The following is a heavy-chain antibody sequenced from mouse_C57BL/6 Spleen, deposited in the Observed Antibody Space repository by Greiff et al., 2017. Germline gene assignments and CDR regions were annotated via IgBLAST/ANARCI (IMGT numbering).Heavy chain of an antibody. D-gene: IGHD1-1*01. CDR2: IYPGSGST. CDR1: GYTFTSYW. Sequence: QVQLQQPGAELVKPGASVKMSCKASGYTFTSYWITWVKQRPGQGLEWIGDIYPGSGSTNYNEKFKSKATLTVDTSSSTAYMQLSSLTSEDSAVYYCARAYYYGSYAMDYWCQGTSVTVSS. CDR3: ARAYYYGSYAMDY. V-gene: IGHV1-55*01. J-gene: IGHJ4*01.